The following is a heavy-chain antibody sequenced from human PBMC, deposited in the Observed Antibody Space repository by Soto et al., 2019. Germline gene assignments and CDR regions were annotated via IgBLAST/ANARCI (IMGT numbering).Heavy chain of an antibody. J-gene: IGHJ4*02. D-gene: IGHD2-21*02. CDR2: INAGNGNT. Sequence: QVQLVQSGAEEKKPGASVKVSCKASGYTFTSYAMHWVRQAPGQRLEWMGWINAGNGNTKYSQKFQGRVTIPRXXAASTAYMELSSLRSEDTAVYYCARAWVVVTAPDYWGQGTLVTVSS. V-gene: IGHV1-3*05. CDR1: GYTFTSYA. CDR3: ARAWVVVTAPDY.